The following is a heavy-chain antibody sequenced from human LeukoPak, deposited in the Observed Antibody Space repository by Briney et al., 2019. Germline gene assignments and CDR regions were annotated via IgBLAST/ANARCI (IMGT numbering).Heavy chain of an antibody. CDR2: ISAYNGNT. D-gene: IGHD6-13*01. J-gene: IGHJ6*03. Sequence: ASVKVSCKASGYTFTSYGISWVRQAPGQGLEWMGWISAYNGNTNYAQKLQGRVTMTTDTSTSTAYMELRSLRSDDMAVYYCARDEYSSSWFSYYYYMDVWGKGTTVTISS. CDR3: ARDEYSSSWFSYYYYMDV. CDR1: GYTFTSYG. V-gene: IGHV1-18*03.